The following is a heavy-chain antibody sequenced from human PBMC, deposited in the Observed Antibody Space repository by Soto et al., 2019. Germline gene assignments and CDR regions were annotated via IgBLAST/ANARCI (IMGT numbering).Heavy chain of an antibody. D-gene: IGHD4-17*01. CDR2: FNHSGST. CDR1: GDSMTRGSYY. CDR3: ARGLTVTPYNWFDP. Sequence: SETLSLTCVVSGDSMTRGSYYWAWIRQPPGKGLEWIGEFNHSGSTNYNPSLKSRVTISVDTSKNQFSLKLSSVTAADTAVYYCARGLTVTPYNWFDPWGQGTLVTVSS. V-gene: IGHV4-34*01. J-gene: IGHJ5*02.